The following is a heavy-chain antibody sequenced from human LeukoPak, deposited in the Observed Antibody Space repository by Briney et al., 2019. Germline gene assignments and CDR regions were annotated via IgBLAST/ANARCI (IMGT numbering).Heavy chain of an antibody. V-gene: IGHV4-31*03. J-gene: IGHJ4*02. D-gene: IGHD3-22*01. Sequence: PSETLSLTCTVSGGSISSGGYYWSWIRQHPGKGLEWIGYIYYSGSTYYNPSLKSRVTISVDTSKNQFSLKLSSVTAADTAVYYCARVDGGYYYDSSGYHFDYWGQGTLVTVSS. CDR1: GGSISSGGYY. CDR3: ARVDGGYYYDSSGYHFDY. CDR2: IYYSGST.